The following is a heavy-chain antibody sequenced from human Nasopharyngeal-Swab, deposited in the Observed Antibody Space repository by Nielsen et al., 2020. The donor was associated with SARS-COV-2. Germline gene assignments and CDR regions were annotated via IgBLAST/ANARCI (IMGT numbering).Heavy chain of an antibody. J-gene: IGHJ3*02. CDR3: TTQLGDAFDI. CDR1: GGTFSSYA. CDR2: IIPIFGTA. V-gene: IGHV1-69*13. Sequence: SVKVSCNASGGTFSSYAISWVRQAPGQGLEWMGGIIPIFGTANYAQKFQGRVTITADESTSTAYMELSSLRSEDTAVYYCTTQLGDAFDIWGQGTMVTVSS. D-gene: IGHD6-6*01.